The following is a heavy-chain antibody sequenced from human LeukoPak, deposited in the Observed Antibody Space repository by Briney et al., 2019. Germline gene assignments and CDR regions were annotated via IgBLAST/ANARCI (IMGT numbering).Heavy chain of an antibody. J-gene: IGHJ4*02. CDR3: ARLGSPPGSDYYHFDY. CDR2: IYSGGRP. Sequence: SGGSLRLSCAASGFNVSSNYMSWVRQAPGKGLEWVSVIYSGGRPYNADSVKGRFTISRDNSQNTLYLQMNSLRAEDTAVYYCARLGSPPGSDYYHFDYWGQGTLVTVSS. V-gene: IGHV3-66*04. CDR1: GFNVSSNY. D-gene: IGHD3-22*01.